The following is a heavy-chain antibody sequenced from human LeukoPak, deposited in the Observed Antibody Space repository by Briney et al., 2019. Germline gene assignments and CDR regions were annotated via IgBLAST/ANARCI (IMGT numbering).Heavy chain of an antibody. D-gene: IGHD3-10*01. CDR2: FDPEDGET. V-gene: IGHV1-24*01. Sequence: ASVKVSCKVSGYTLTESSMHWVRQAPGKGLEWMGSFDPEDGETIYAEKFQGRVTMTEDTSTDTGYMELSSLRSEDTAVYYCARDWVWGTLRSGKDYYMDVWGKGTTVTVSS. J-gene: IGHJ6*03. CDR1: GYTLTESS. CDR3: ARDWVWGTLRSGKDYYMDV.